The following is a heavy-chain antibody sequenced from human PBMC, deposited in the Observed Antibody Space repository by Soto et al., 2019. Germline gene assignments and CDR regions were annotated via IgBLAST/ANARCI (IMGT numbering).Heavy chain of an antibody. D-gene: IGHD1-7*01. Sequence: ASVKVSCKASGYTFTIYDINWVLQATGQGLEWMGWMNPNSGNTGYAQKFQGRVTMTRNTSISTAYMELSSLRPEDTAVYYFAVFLWNYQGGGAFDFRGQGTMVTV. J-gene: IGHJ3*01. CDR2: MNPNSGNT. CDR3: AVFLWNYQGGGAFDF. CDR1: GYTFTIYD. V-gene: IGHV1-8*01.